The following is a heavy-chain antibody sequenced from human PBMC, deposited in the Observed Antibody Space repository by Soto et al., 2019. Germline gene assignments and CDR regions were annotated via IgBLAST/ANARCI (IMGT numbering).Heavy chain of an antibody. J-gene: IGHJ6*02. D-gene: IGHD3-22*01. CDR1: GYTFTSYY. CDR2: INPSGGST. CDR3: ARDRKYYYDSSGYLLYGMDV. Sequence: ASVKVSCKASGYTFTSYYMHRVRQAPGQGLEWMGIINPSGGSTSYAQKFQGRVTMTRDTSTSTVYMELSSLRSEDTAVYYCARDRKYYYDSSGYLLYGMDVWGQGTTVTVSS. V-gene: IGHV1-46*01.